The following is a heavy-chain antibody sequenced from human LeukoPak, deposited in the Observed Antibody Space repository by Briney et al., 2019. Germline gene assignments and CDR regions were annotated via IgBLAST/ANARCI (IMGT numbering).Heavy chain of an antibody. Sequence: SETLSLTCAVYGGSFSGYYWSWIRQPPGKGLEWIGSIYSSGSTYYNASLQSRVTILIETSKNQISLRLNSVTAADTAMYYCAKSGGYGLIDYWGQGTLVTVSS. CDR2: IYSSGST. D-gene: IGHD1-26*01. CDR3: AKSGGYGLIDY. CDR1: GGSFSGYY. V-gene: IGHV4-34*01. J-gene: IGHJ4*02.